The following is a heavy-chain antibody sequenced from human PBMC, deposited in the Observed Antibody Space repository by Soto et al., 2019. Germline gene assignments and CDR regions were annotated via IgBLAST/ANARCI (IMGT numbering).Heavy chain of an antibody. CDR3: AGVWGNNWNDVS. J-gene: IGHJ4*02. CDR1: GGTFSSYT. CDR2: IIPILGIA. Sequence: QVQLVQSGAEVKKPGSSVKVSCKASGGTFSSYTISWVRQAPGQGLEWMGRIIPILGIANYAQKFQGRVTITAYKSTSTAYMELSSLTAEDTAVYYWAGVWGNNWNDVSWGQGTLVTVSS. V-gene: IGHV1-69*02. D-gene: IGHD1-20*01.